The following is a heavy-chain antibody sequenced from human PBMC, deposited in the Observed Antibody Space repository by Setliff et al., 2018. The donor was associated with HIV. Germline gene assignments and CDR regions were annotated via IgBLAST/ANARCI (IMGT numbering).Heavy chain of an antibody. CDR2: IYISGST. Sequence: SETLSLTCTVSGGSISGHYWNWIRQPAGGGLEWIGRIYISGSTNYNPSLKSRVTMSIDTSKNQFSLKLHSLIAADTAMYYCARGRWDTAAAGTTEYFQYWGQGTLVTVSS. D-gene: IGHD6-13*01. CDR3: ARGRWDTAAAGTTEYFQY. J-gene: IGHJ1*01. CDR1: GGSISGHY. V-gene: IGHV4-4*07.